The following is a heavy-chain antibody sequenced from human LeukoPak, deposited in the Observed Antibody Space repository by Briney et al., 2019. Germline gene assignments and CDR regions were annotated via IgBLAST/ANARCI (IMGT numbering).Heavy chain of an antibody. CDR2: IKYGGST. Sequence: SETLSLTCTVSGVSISSSSYYWNWIRQPPGKGLEWIGNIKYGGSTYYNPSLKSRVTISVDTSKNQFSLKLSSVTAADTAVFCCARRIGGSAEIDYWGQGTLVTVSS. J-gene: IGHJ4*02. CDR1: GVSISSSSYY. V-gene: IGHV4-39*01. D-gene: IGHD1-26*01. CDR3: ARRIGGSAEIDY.